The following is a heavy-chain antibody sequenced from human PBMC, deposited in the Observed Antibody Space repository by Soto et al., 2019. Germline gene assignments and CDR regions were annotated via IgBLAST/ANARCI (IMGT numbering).Heavy chain of an antibody. Sequence: PGGSLRLSCAASGFTFSSYGMHWVRQAPGKGLEWVAVISYDGSNKYYADSVKGRFTISRDNSKNTLYLQMNSLRAEDTAVYYCVRENYYYGMDVWGQGTTVTVSS. V-gene: IGHV3-30*03. CDR2: ISYDGSNK. CDR3: VRENYYYGMDV. CDR1: GFTFSSYG. J-gene: IGHJ6*02.